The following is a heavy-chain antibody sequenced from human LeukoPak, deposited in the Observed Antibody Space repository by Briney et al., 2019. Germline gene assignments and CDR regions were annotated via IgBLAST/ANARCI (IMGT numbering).Heavy chain of an antibody. Sequence: SETLSLTCAVSGGSISSYYWSWIRQPPGKGLEWIGYIYFSGSTNYNPSLKSRVTISVDTSKNQFSLKLSSVTAADTAVYYCARDVGSGWYHFDYWGQGTLVTVSS. J-gene: IGHJ4*02. CDR3: ARDVGSGWYHFDY. V-gene: IGHV4-59*01. CDR1: GGSISSYY. D-gene: IGHD6-19*01. CDR2: IYFSGST.